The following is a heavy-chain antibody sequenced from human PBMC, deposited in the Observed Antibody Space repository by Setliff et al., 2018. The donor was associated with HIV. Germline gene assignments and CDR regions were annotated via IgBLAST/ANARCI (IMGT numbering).Heavy chain of an antibody. CDR3: ARFTVVVFGAGEPSWFDP. J-gene: IGHJ5*02. D-gene: IGHD2-15*01. CDR2: IHYKGNI. Sequence: SSETLSLTCTVSGGSITYSSYYWGWIRQSPGKGLEWIGHIHYKGNIDYNASLKSRLAISSDTSKNQFSLNLSSVIAADTAIYFCARFTVVVFGAGEPSWFDPWGQGILVTVSS. V-gene: IGHV4-30-4*08. CDR1: GGSITYSSYY.